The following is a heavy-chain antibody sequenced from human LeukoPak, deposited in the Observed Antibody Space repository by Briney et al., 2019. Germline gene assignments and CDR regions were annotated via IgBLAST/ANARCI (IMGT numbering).Heavy chain of an antibody. CDR3: ARGHTAMAQDAKLIDY. CDR2: IYSGGST. V-gene: IGHV3-53*01. D-gene: IGHD5-18*01. Sequence: GGSLRLSCAASGFSVSSKYMSWVRQAPGKGLEWVSVIYSGGSTYYADSVKGRFTISRDNSKNTLFLQMNRLRAEDTAVYFCARGHTAMAQDAKLIDYWGQGTLVTVSS. J-gene: IGHJ4*02. CDR1: GFSVSSKY.